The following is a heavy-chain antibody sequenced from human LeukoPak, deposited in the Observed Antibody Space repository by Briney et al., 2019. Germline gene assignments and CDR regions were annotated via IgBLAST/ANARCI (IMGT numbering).Heavy chain of an antibody. J-gene: IGHJ4*02. CDR2: IIGSAVNT. V-gene: IGHV3-23*01. CDR3: AKYTSGTSYRGLDQ. D-gene: IGHD3-10*01. Sequence: GGSLRLSCGASGLTVSSYGMSWLRQAPGKGLEWVSTIIGSAVNTYYADSVKGRFTISRDDSKNTVYLQMNSLRAEDTDVYSCAKYTSGTSYRGLDQWGQGTLVTVSS. CDR1: GLTVSSYG.